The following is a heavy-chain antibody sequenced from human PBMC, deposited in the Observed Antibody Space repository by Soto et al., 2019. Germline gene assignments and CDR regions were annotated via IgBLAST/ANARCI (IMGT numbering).Heavy chain of an antibody. CDR2: IKSKTDGGTP. CDR1: GFTFSNAW. J-gene: IGHJ5*02. Sequence: GGSLRLSCAASGFTFSNAWINWVRQAPGKGLEWVGRIKSKTDGGTPDYAAPVKGRFAISRDDSKNMVYLQMNSLKTADTAVYYCARQGSRYWFDPWGQGTLVTVSS. V-gene: IGHV3-15*07. CDR3: ARQGSRYWFDP. D-gene: IGHD6-13*01.